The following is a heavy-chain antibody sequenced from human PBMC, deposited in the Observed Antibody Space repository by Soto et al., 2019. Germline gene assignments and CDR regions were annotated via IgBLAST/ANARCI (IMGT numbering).Heavy chain of an antibody. CDR3: AREGNVGVTHMRYFDY. V-gene: IGHV1-46*01. D-gene: IGHD2-21*02. CDR2: ISPSNGDT. Sequence: ASVKVSCKASGYTFASYHIHWVRQAPGQGLEWMGIISPSNGDTDYPQKLRGRVTLTRDTSTTTVYMELSSLTSDDTALYYCAREGNVGVTHMRYFDYWGQGTLVTVSS. CDR1: GYTFASYH. J-gene: IGHJ4*02.